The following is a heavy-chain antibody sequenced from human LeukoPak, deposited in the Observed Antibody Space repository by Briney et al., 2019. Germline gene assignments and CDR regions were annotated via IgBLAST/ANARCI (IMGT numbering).Heavy chain of an antibody. CDR1: GYTFSGYY. D-gene: IGHD6-19*01. J-gene: IGHJ3*01. CDR3: ARDRAVAGTNVDAFDF. V-gene: IGHV1-2*02. Sequence: ASVKVSCKASGYTFSGYYLHWVRQAPGQGLEWMGWINPSSGGTSYAQRFQGRVTMTRDTSISTAYMELRRLRSDDTAVYYCARDRAVAGTNVDAFDFWGQGTMVTVSS. CDR2: INPSSGGT.